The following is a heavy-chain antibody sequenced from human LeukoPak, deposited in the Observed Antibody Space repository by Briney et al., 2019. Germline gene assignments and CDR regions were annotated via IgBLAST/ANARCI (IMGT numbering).Heavy chain of an antibody. D-gene: IGHD2-2*01. CDR2: IRSKAYGGTT. Sequence: GGSLRLSCTASGFTFGDYAMSWFRQAPGKGLEWVGFIRSKAYGGTTEYAAPVKGRFTISRDDSKGIAYLQMNSLKTEDTAVYYCAKEGFCSSTSCYYFDYWGQGTLVTVSS. CDR1: GFTFGDYA. V-gene: IGHV3-49*03. J-gene: IGHJ4*02. CDR3: AKEGFCSSTSCYYFDY.